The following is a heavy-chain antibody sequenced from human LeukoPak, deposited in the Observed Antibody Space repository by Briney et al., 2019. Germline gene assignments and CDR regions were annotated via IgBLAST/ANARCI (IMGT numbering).Heavy chain of an antibody. CDR2: INHSGST. CDR1: GGSFSGYY. CDR3: ARDGYYYDXSGYDY. J-gene: IGHJ4*02. V-gene: IGHV4-34*01. Sequence: SETLSLTCAVYGGSFSGYYWSWIRQPPGKGLEWIGEINHSGSTNYNPSLKSRVTISVDTSKNQFSLKLSSVTAADTAVYYCARDGYYYDXSGYDYWGQGTLVTVSS. D-gene: IGHD3-22*01.